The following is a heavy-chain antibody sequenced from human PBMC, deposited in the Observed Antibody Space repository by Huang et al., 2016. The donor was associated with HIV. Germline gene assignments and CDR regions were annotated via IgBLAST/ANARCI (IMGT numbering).Heavy chain of an antibody. CDR3: AREGQNWLGKPFGALAF. CDR1: GVSFSDYA. J-gene: IGHJ4*03. Sequence: QAQLVQSGAAVMKPGSSVRVSCKASGVSFSDYAFSWGRRAPGQGLDWMGGIIVRFGLTNYAPRLQGRVPISADKSSNTVYLELTSLRSGDTAVYYCAREGQNWLGKPFGALAFWGQGTEVIVSS. CDR2: IIVRFGLT. V-gene: IGHV1-69*10. D-gene: IGHD3-16*01.